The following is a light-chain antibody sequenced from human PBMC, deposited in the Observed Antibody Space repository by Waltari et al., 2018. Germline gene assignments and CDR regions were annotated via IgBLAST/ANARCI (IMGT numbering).Light chain of an antibody. CDR1: SSDVGGSNY. CDR3: SSYTSSSTLVL. V-gene: IGLV2-14*01. Sequence: QSALTQPASVSESPGQSITISCTGTSSDVGGSNYVSWYQQHPGKAPKLMIFEVSNRPSGVSNRFSGSKSGNTASLTISGLQAEDEADYYCSSYTSSSTLVLFGGGTKLTVL. J-gene: IGLJ2*01. CDR2: EVS.